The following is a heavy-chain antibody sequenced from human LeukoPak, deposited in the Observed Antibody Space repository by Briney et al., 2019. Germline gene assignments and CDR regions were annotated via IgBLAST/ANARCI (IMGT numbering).Heavy chain of an antibody. CDR1: GGSLSGYY. CDR2: IYSSGST. CDR3: ARHFYDFNKAFDV. V-gene: IGHV4-4*07. D-gene: IGHD3-3*01. Sequence: SETLSLTCSVSGGSLSGYYWSWVRQPAGEGLEGIGRIYSSGSTNYSPSLESRVTMSVDTSKHQFSLKLSSVTAADTAVYYCARHFYDFNKAFDVWGQGTMVSVSS. J-gene: IGHJ3*01.